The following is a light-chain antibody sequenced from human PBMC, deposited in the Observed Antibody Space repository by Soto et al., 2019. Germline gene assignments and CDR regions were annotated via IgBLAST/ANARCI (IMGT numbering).Light chain of an antibody. CDR2: HAS. CDR1: QSISNW. Sequence: DIHMTQSPSTLSASAGDRVTITCRASQSISNWLAWYQQKPGKAPKLLIYHASSLESGVPSRFTGSGSGTEFTLTISSLQPDDFATYFCQQYSSCLYTFGQGTKVKIK. V-gene: IGKV1-5*01. CDR3: QQYSSCLYT. J-gene: IGKJ2*01.